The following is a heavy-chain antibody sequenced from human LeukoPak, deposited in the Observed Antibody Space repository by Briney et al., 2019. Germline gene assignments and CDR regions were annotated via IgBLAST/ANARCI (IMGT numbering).Heavy chain of an antibody. D-gene: IGHD5/OR15-5a*01. J-gene: IGHJ4*02. CDR2: IKQDGSEK. CDR3: ARVRKRKSTDVNY. V-gene: IGHV3-7*01. Sequence: PGGSLRLSCAASGFTFSSYWMSWVRQAPGRGLEWVANIKQDGSEKYYVDSVKGRFTISRDNAKNSLYPQMNSLRAEDTAVYYCARVRKRKSTDVNYWGQGTLVTVSS. CDR1: GFTFSSYW.